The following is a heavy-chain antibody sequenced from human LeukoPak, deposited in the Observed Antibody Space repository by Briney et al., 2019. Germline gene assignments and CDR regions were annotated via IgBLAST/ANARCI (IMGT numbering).Heavy chain of an antibody. J-gene: IGHJ4*02. CDR1: AFTFTDFA. CDR3: ARDRY. V-gene: IGHV3-7*01. Sequence: PGESLRLSCKASAFTFTDFAMTWVRQAPGKGLEWVANIKQDGSEKYYVDSVKGRFTISRDNAKNSLYLQMNSLRAEDTAVYYCARDRYWGQGTLVTVSS. CDR2: IKQDGSEK.